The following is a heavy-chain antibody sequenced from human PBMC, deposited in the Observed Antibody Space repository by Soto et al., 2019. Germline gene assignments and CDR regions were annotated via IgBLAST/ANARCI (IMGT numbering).Heavy chain of an antibody. CDR3: ARDQGAGGYDYYFDY. D-gene: IGHD5-12*01. V-gene: IGHV1-69*13. CDR2: IIPIFGTA. Sequence: GASVKVSCKASGGTFSSYAISWVRQAPGQGLEWMGGIIPIFGTANYAQKFQGRVTITADESTSTAYMELSSLRSEDTAVYYCARDQGAGGYDYYFDYWGQGTLVTVSS. CDR1: GGTFSSYA. J-gene: IGHJ4*02.